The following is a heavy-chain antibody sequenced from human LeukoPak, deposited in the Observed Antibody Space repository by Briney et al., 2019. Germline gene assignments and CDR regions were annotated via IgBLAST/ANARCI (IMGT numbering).Heavy chain of an antibody. CDR3: ARSDLTNLFDY. CDR1: GYSINIGDY. J-gene: IGHJ4*02. Sequence: PSETLSLTCTVSGYSINIGDYWGWIRQPPGKGPEWIGNVYRNGTTYYNPSLASRVSISVDTSKNQFSLRLSSVTAADTAVYYCARSDLTNLFDYWGQGTLVTVSS. V-gene: IGHV4-38-2*02. CDR2: VYRNGTT.